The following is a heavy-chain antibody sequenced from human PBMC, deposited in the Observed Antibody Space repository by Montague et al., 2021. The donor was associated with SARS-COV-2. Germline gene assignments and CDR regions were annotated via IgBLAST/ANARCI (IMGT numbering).Heavy chain of an antibody. J-gene: IGHJ5*02. Sequence: SETLSLTCTVSGGSISSSSYYWGRIRQPPGKGLVWIGSIYYSGSTYYNPSLKSRVTISVDTSKNQFSLKLSSVTAADTAVYYCARGVTMIVVVMRYNWFDPWGQGTLVTVSS. CDR1: GGSISSSSYY. D-gene: IGHD3-22*01. V-gene: IGHV4-39*01. CDR3: ARGVTMIVVVMRYNWFDP. CDR2: IYYSGST.